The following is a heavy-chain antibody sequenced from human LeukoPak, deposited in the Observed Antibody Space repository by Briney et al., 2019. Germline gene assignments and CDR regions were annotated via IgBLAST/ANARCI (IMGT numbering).Heavy chain of an antibody. J-gene: IGHJ6*03. Sequence: SETLSLTCSVSGDSISYFYWSWIRQAAGKGLEWIGRTSSSGNTDYNASLKSRVTMSVDTSKNQLSLKVISVTAADTAVYYCARSKGSGNHYYYMDVWGKGTTVTISS. V-gene: IGHV4-4*07. CDR1: GDSISYFY. CDR3: ARSKGSGNHYYYMDV. D-gene: IGHD3-10*01. CDR2: TSSSGNT.